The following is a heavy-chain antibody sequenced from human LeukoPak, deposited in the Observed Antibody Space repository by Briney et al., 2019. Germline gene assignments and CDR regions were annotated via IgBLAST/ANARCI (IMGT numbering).Heavy chain of an antibody. CDR2: IRYDGSNK. CDR3: TRHLSGVTGYTYGRGIDY. J-gene: IGHJ4*02. CDR1: GFTFSSYG. V-gene: IGHV3-30*02. D-gene: IGHD1-1*01. Sequence: PGGSLRLSCAASGFTFSSYGMHWVRQAPGKGLEWVAFIRYDGSNKYYADSVKGRFTISRDNSKNTLYLQMNSLSPEDTAVYYCTRHLSGVTGYTYGRGIDYWGQGTLVTVSS.